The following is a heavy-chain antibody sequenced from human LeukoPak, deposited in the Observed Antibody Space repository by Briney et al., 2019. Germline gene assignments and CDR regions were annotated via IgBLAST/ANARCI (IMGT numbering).Heavy chain of an antibody. CDR3: AKGDYDILTGYYRE. Sequence: GGSLRLSCAASGFTFSSYGMSWVRQAPGKGLEWVSAISGSGGSTYYADSVKGRFTISRDNSKNTLYLQMNSLRAEDTAVYYCAKGDYDILTGYYREWGQGTLVTVSS. J-gene: IGHJ4*02. CDR2: ISGSGGST. D-gene: IGHD3-9*01. CDR1: GFTFSSYG. V-gene: IGHV3-23*01.